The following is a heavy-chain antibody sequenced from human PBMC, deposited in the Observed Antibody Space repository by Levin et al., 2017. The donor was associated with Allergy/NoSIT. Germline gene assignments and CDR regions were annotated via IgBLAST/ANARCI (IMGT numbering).Heavy chain of an antibody. CDR2: ISSSGSNI. V-gene: IGHV3-11*01. D-gene: IGHD5-18*01. Sequence: GGSLRLSCAGSGFTFSDYYMTWIRQAPGKGLEWVSYISSSGSNIYYAESVKGRFTISRDNAKNSLSLQMNSLRVEDTAVYYCARGDRRGYTYSYGYWGQGTLVTVSS. CDR3: ARGDRRGYTYSYGY. CDR1: GFTFSDYY. J-gene: IGHJ4*02.